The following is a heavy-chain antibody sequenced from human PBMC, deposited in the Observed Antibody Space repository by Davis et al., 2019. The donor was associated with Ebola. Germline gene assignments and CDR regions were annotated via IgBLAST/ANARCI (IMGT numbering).Heavy chain of an antibody. J-gene: IGHJ6*04. CDR2: INPKTGAT. Sequence: ASVKVSCKASGYTFTAFFIHWVRQSPGQGLEWMGRINPKTGATKYLQKFQGRVTMTRDSSIDTAYMELGSLRSDDTAVYYCATLWFGELLGMDVWGKGTTVTVSS. D-gene: IGHD3-10*01. V-gene: IGHV1-2*06. CDR3: ATLWFGELLGMDV. CDR1: GYTFTAFF.